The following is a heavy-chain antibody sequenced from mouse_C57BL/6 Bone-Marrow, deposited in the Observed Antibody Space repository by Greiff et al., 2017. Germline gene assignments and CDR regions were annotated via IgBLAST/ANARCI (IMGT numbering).Heavy chain of an antibody. J-gene: IGHJ3*01. CDR3: ASLCYPAY. V-gene: IGHV5-6*01. D-gene: IGHD1-1*01. CDR1: GFTFSSYG. Sequence: EVKLVESGGDLVKPGGSLKLSCAASGFTFSSYGMSWVRQTPDKRLEWVATISSGGSYTYYPDSVKGRFTISRDNAKNTLYLQMSSLKSEDTAVYYCASLCYPAYWGQGTLVTVSA. CDR2: ISSGGSYT.